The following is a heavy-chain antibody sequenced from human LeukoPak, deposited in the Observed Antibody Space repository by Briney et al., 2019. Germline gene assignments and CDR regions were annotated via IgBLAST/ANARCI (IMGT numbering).Heavy chain of an antibody. D-gene: IGHD5-18*01. V-gene: IGHV3-30*18. Sequence: GGSLRLSCAASGFTFSSYGMHWVRQAPGKGLEWVAVISYDGSNKYYADSVKGRFTISRDNSKNTPYLQMNSLRAEDTAVYYCAKDRYSYAFEYFDSWGQGTLVTVSS. CDR1: GFTFSSYG. CDR2: ISYDGSNK. CDR3: AKDRYSYAFEYFDS. J-gene: IGHJ4*02.